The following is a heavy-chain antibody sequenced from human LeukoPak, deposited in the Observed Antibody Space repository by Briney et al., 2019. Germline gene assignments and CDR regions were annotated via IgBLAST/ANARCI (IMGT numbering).Heavy chain of an antibody. Sequence: SETLSLTCTVSGGSISNYYWTWIGQPPGKGLEGVGYIYSSGSTNYNPSLESRVTISLDTSKNQFSLKLSSVTAADTAVYYCARGGRSWNDGYYFDYWGQGALVTVSS. D-gene: IGHD1-1*01. V-gene: IGHV4-59*01. CDR1: GGSISNYY. CDR3: ARGGRSWNDGYYFDY. J-gene: IGHJ4*02. CDR2: IYSSGST.